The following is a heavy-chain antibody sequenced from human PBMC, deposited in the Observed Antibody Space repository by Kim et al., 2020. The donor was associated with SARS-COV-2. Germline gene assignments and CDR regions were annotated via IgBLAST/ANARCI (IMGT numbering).Heavy chain of an antibody. J-gene: IGHJ4*02. CDR2: ISYSGST. Sequence: SETLSLTCTVSGGSISSSYWSWIRQPPGKGLESIGYISYSGSTNYNPSLKSRVTISVDTSKNQFSLKLSSVTAADTAVYYCARGSGYYVYWGQGSLVTVS. V-gene: IGHV4-59*01. CDR3: ARGSGYYVY. CDR1: GGSISSSY. D-gene: IGHD3-22*01.